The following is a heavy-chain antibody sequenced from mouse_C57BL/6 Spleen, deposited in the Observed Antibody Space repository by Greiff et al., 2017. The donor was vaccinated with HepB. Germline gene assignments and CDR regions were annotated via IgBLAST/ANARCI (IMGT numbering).Heavy chain of an antibody. CDR1: GYAFSSSW. V-gene: IGHV1-82*01. J-gene: IGHJ2*01. CDR2: IYPGDGDT. CDR3: AREGIITTVVDY. D-gene: IGHD1-1*01. Sequence: QVQLQQSGPELVKPGASVKISCKASGYAFSSSWMNWVKQRPGKGLEWIGRIYPGDGDTNYNGKFKGKATLTADKSSSTAYMQHSSLTSEDSAVYFCAREGIITTVVDYWGQGTTLTVSS.